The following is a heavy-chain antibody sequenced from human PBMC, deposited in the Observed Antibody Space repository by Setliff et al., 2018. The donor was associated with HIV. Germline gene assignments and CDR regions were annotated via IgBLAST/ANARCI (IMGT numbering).Heavy chain of an antibody. CDR1: GGSIYSGVYY. CDR2: IYHSGST. J-gene: IGHJ3*02. D-gene: IGHD3-22*01. V-gene: IGHV4-31*03. Sequence: SETLSLTCSISGGSIYSGVYYWSWFRQAPGKGLEWIGHIYHSGSTYYNPSLESRVTISIDTSENQFSLKLSSVTAADTAVYYCSAYDSSGYFRLLGFDIWGQGTMVTVS. CDR3: SAYDSSGYFRLLGFDI.